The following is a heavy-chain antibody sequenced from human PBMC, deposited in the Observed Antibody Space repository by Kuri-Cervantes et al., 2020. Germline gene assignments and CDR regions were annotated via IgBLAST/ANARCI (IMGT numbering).Heavy chain of an antibody. J-gene: IGHJ3*02. CDR3: ARVGSSWFFGAFDI. Sequence: LRLSCTVSGGSISSGGYYWSWIRQHPGKGLEWIGYIYYSGSTYYNPSLKSRVTISVDTSKNQFSLKLNSVTAADTAVYYCARVGSSWFFGAFDIWGQGTMVTVSS. D-gene: IGHD6-13*01. CDR1: GGSISSGGYY. V-gene: IGHV4-31*02. CDR2: IYYSGST.